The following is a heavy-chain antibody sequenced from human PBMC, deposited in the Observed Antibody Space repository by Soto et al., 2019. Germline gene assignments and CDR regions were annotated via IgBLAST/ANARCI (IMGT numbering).Heavy chain of an antibody. J-gene: IGHJ4*02. CDR1: GFSFSSYA. D-gene: IGHD3-16*01. V-gene: IGHV3-23*01. CDR2: ISGSGNNT. CDR3: AKDPRFSFPL. Sequence: GGSLRLSCAASGFSFSSYAMSWVRQAPGKGLEWVSVISGSGNNTYYEDSVKGRFTISRDNSKKMFYLQMNSLRAEDTAVYYCAKDPRFSFPLWGQGTLVTVSS.